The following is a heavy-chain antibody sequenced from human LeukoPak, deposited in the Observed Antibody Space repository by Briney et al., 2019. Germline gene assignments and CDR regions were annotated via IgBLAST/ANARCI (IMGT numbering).Heavy chain of an antibody. CDR2: ISYDGSNK. CDR1: GFTLSVYG. J-gene: IGHJ3*02. CDR3: AKDDWIFSKAFDI. Sequence: PGRSLRLSCAASGFTLSVYGMHWVRQAPGKGLEWVAVISYDGSNKYYADSVKGRFTISRDNSNNTLYLQMDSLGTENTAVYYCAKDDWIFSKAFDIWGQGTMVTVSS. V-gene: IGHV3-30*18. D-gene: IGHD2-2*03.